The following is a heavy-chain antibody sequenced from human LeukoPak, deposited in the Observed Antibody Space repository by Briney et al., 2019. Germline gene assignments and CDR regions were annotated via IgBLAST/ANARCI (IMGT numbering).Heavy chain of an antibody. CDR3: AKDRIADGRYSIDF. J-gene: IGHJ4*02. CDR1: GFTFNTYA. V-gene: IGHV3-23*01. D-gene: IGHD2-21*01. Sequence: GASLRLSCAASGFTFNTYAMNWVRQAPGKGLEWVSVIIGNGGGINYADSVRGRFFISRDNAANTLYLQMNSLRVEDTAVYYCAKDRIADGRYSIDFWGQGTLASVSS. CDR2: IIGNGGGI.